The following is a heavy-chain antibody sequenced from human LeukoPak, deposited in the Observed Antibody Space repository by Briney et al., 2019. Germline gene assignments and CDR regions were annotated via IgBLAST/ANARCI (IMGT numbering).Heavy chain of an antibody. CDR3: ARRTLGNSGHG. CDR1: GGSFSSSSYY. CDR2: IYYSGST. V-gene: IGHV4-39*01. Sequence: PSETLSLTCTVSGGSFSSSSYYWGWIRQPPGKGLEWIGSIYYSGSTYYNPSLKSRVTISVDTSKNQFSLKLSSVTAADTAVYYCARRTLGNSGHGWGQGTLVTVSS. D-gene: IGHD4-23*01. J-gene: IGHJ4*02.